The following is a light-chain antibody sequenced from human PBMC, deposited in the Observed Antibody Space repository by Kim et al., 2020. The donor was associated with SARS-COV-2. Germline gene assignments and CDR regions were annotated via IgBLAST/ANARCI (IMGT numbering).Light chain of an antibody. CDR1: SSNIGAGYD. CDR2: GNS. CDR3: QSYDSSLSGSAV. J-gene: IGLJ2*01. V-gene: IGLV1-40*01. Sequence: QSVLTQPPSVSGVPGQRVTISCTGSSSNIGAGYDVHWYQQLPGTAPKLLIYGNSNRPSGVPDRFSGSKSGTSASLAITGLQAEDEADYYCQSYDSSLSGSAVFGGGTKLTVL.